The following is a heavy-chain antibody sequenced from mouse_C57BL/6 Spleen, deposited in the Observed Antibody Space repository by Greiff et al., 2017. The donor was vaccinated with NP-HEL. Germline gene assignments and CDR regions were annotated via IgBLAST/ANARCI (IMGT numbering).Heavy chain of an antibody. Sequence: VQLQQSGAELVRPGTSVKVSCKASGYAFTNYLIEWVKQRPGQGLEWIGVINPGSGGTNYNEKFKGKATLTADKSSSTAYMQLSSLTSEDSAVYFCARDYYGSRYGYFDVWGTGTTVTVSS. CDR2: INPGSGGT. D-gene: IGHD1-1*01. CDR1: GYAFTNYL. J-gene: IGHJ1*03. CDR3: ARDYYGSRYGYFDV. V-gene: IGHV1-54*01.